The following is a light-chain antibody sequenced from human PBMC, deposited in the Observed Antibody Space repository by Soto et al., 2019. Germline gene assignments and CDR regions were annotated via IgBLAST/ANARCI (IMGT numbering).Light chain of an antibody. CDR3: QQLRMYPST. Sequence: DIQMTQSPSTLSASVGDRVTITCRASQSISSWLAWYQQKPGKAPKLLINKASSLESGVPSRFSGSGSGTDFALTITSLQAEDFATYYCQQLRMYPSTFGGGTKVDIK. CDR1: QSISSW. J-gene: IGKJ4*01. CDR2: KAS. V-gene: IGKV1-5*03.